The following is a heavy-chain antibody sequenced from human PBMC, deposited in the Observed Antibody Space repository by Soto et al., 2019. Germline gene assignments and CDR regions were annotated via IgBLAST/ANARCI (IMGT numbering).Heavy chain of an antibody. J-gene: IGHJ6*03. V-gene: IGHV1-8*01. CDR3: AGCASFPYYYYYMDV. D-gene: IGHD3-16*02. CDR2: MNPYSGNT. Sequence: QVPLVQSGAEVKKPGASVKVSCKASGYTFTSYDINWVRQATGQGLEWMGWMNPYSGNTGSAQKFQGRVTMTRNTSISTAYMELSSVRSEDTAGYYCAGCASFPYYYYYMDVWGKGTTVTVSS. CDR1: GYTFTSYD.